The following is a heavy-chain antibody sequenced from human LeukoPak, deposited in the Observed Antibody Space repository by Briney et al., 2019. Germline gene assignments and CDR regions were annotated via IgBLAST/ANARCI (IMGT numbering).Heavy chain of an antibody. V-gene: IGHV3-30-3*01. CDR3: VRGVGATFVFI. J-gene: IGHJ3*02. Sequence: GGSLRLSCAASGFTFSSYAMHWVRQAPGKGLEWVAVISYDGSNKYYADSVKGRFTISRDNSKSTLYLQMNSLRAEDTAVYYCVRGVGATFVFIWGQGTMVTVSS. D-gene: IGHD1-26*01. CDR2: ISYDGSNK. CDR1: GFTFSSYA.